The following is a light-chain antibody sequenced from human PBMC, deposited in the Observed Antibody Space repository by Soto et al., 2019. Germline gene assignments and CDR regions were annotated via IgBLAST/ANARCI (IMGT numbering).Light chain of an antibody. V-gene: IGKV3-20*01. CDR2: HAP. Sequence: NVLTQSPGTLSLSPGERATLSCRASQSISSSYLAWYQQKPGQTPRHLIYHAPNRATGIPDRFSGSGSGTDFTLTISRLEPEDFAVYYCQQYGDSLLTFGGGTKVEIK. CDR3: QQYGDSLLT. J-gene: IGKJ4*01. CDR1: QSISSSY.